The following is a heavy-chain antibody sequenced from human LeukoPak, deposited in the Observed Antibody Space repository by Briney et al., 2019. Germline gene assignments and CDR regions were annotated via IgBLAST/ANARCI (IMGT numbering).Heavy chain of an antibody. J-gene: IGHJ3*02. Sequence: SVKLSCQASTGTFSSYAISWVRQPPGHGLEWMGGIIPIFGTANYAQKFQGRVTITADKSTSTAYMELSRLRSEDTAVYYCARDKPQLYGRVCDIWGQGTMVTVFS. V-gene: IGHV1-69*06. CDR3: ARDKPQLYGRVCDI. D-gene: IGHD6-13*01. CDR2: IIPIFGTA. CDR1: TGTFSSYA.